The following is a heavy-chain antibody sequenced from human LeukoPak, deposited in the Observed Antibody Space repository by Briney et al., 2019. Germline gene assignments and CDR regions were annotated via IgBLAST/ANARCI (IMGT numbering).Heavy chain of an antibody. D-gene: IGHD3-22*01. Sequence: ASVKVSCKASGYTFTGYYMHWVRQAPGQGLEWMGWINTYNGNTIYAQRLQGRVTVTTDTSTSTAYMDLRSLRSDDTAVYYCARDPNVGDSSGYHPYYYYYYMDVWGKGTTVTISS. CDR1: GYTFTGYY. CDR3: ARDPNVGDSSGYHPYYYYYYMDV. CDR2: INTYNGNT. J-gene: IGHJ6*03. V-gene: IGHV1-18*04.